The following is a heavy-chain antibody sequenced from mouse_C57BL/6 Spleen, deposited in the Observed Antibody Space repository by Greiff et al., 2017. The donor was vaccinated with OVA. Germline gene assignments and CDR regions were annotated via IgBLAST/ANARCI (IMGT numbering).Heavy chain of an antibody. V-gene: IGHV1-80*01. CDR1: GYAFSSYW. CDR3: ARGTMVTAEAMDY. Sequence: QVQLKESGAELVKPGASVKISCKASGYAFSSYWMNWVKQRPGKGLEWIGQIYPGDGDTNYNGKFKGKATLTADKSSSTAYMQLSSLTSEDSAVYFCARGTMVTAEAMDYWGQGTSVTVSS. J-gene: IGHJ4*01. CDR2: IYPGDGDT. D-gene: IGHD2-2*01.